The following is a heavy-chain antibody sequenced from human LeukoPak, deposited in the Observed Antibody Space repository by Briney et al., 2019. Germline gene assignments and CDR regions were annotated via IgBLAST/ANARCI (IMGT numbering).Heavy chain of an antibody. V-gene: IGHV4-39*01. D-gene: IGHD6-13*01. CDR1: SGSISSSSYY. J-gene: IGHJ4*02. CDR3: ARHSRPLFDY. CDR2: IYYSGSS. Sequence: PSETLSLTCTVSSGSISSSSYYWGWIRQPPGNGLEWIGSIYYSGSSHYNPSLKGRVTISVDTSKTQFSLKLSSVTAADTAVYYCARHSRPLFDYWGQGTLVTVSS.